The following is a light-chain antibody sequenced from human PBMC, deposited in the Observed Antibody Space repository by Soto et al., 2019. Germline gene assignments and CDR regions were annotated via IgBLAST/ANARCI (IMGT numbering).Light chain of an antibody. CDR2: DVS. J-gene: IGKJ2*02. CDR3: QPRSEWPLCT. Sequence: EIILTQSPATLSLSPGDRATLSCRASQSVSHYLAWYQQKPGQAPRLLIYDVSNRATGIPARFSGSGSVTAFTLTISSLEAEDFAVYFCQPRSEWPLCTFVQGSILEIK. V-gene: IGKV3-11*01. CDR1: QSVSHY.